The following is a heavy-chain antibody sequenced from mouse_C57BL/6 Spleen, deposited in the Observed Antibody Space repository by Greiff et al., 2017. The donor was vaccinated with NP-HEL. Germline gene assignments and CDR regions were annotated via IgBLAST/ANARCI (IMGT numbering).Heavy chain of an antibody. CDR2: INPNNGGT. Sequence: EVQLQQSGPELVQPGASVKISCTASGYTFTDYYMNWVKQSHGKSLEWIGVINPNNGGTSYNQKFTGKATLTVDKSSSTAYMELHNRTSEYCAGYYCDRGGKEFAYWGQGTLVTVSA. CDR3: DRGGKEFAY. V-gene: IGHV1-26*01. CDR1: GYTFTDYY. J-gene: IGHJ3*01.